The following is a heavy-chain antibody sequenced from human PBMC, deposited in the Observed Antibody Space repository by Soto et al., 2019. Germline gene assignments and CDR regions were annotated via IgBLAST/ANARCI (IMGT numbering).Heavy chain of an antibody. CDR2: VGGNGDRT. CDR1: GFTFSRFA. CDR3: AKDLDSNYPTTNFAH. D-gene: IGHD4-4*01. V-gene: IGHV3-23*01. J-gene: IGHJ4*02. Sequence: VQLLASGGDLVQPGGSLRLSCAASGFTFSRFAMTWVRQAPGKGLEWGSVVGGNGDRTFYADSVKGQFTISRDNSNYTLYLQMSSLRAEDSAIYYCAKDLDSNYPTTNFAHWGQGTLVSVSS.